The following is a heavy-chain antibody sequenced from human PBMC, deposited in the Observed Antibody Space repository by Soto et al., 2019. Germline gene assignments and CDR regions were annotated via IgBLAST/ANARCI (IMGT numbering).Heavy chain of an antibody. J-gene: IGHJ4*02. V-gene: IGHV3-23*01. CDR2: ISGSGGST. CDR3: AKDLDIVLMVYAIRALDY. CDR1: GFTFSSYA. Sequence: PGGSLRLSCAASGFTFSSYAMSWVRQAPGKGLEWVSAISGSGGSTYYADSVKGRFTISRDNSKNTLYLQMNSLRAEDTAVYYCAKDLDIVLMVYAIRALDYWGQGTLVTVSS. D-gene: IGHD2-8*01.